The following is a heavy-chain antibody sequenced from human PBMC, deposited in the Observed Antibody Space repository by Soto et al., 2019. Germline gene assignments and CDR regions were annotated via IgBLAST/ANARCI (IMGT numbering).Heavy chain of an antibody. CDR3: ARPYYDILTGYPRQNWFDP. D-gene: IGHD3-9*01. J-gene: IGHJ5*02. V-gene: IGHV1-2*02. Sequence: ASVKVSCKASGYTFTGYYMHWVRQAPGQGXEWMGWINPNSGGTNYAQKFQGRVTMTRDTSISTAYMELSRLRSDDTAVYYCARPYYDILTGYPRQNWFDPWGQGALVTVSS. CDR2: INPNSGGT. CDR1: GYTFTGYY.